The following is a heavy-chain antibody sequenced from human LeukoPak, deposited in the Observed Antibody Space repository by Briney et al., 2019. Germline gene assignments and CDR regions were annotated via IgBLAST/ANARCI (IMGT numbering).Heavy chain of an antibody. CDR2: IRSKAYAYVT. D-gene: IGHD4-17*01. CDR3: TGRSTVTQSFYFDY. J-gene: IGHJ4*02. V-gene: IGHV3-73*01. CDR1: GFAFSGST. Sequence: GGSLRLSCAASGFAFSGSTMHWVRQASGKGLEWVGHIRSKAYAYVTACAASVKGRFTISRDDSKNTAYLQMNSLKTEDTAVYYCTGRSTVTQSFYFDYWGQGILVTVS.